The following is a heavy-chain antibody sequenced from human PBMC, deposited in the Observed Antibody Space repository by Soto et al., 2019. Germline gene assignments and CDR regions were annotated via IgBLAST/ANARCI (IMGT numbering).Heavy chain of an antibody. CDR1: GGSISSYY. V-gene: IGHV4-59*08. CDR3: ARRYGVYFDY. CDR2: IYYSGST. Sequence: SDTLSLTCTVSGGSISSYYWSWIRQPPGKGLEWIGYIYYSGSTNYNPSLKSRVTISVDTSKNQFSLKLSSVTAADTAVYYCARRYGVYFDYCGQGTLVTVS. J-gene: IGHJ4*02. D-gene: IGHD4-17*01.